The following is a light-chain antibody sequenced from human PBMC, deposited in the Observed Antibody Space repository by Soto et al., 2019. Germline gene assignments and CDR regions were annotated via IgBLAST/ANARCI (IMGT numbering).Light chain of an antibody. CDR3: KSYAGSNTYV. CDR1: KNDIGVYDF. Sequence: ALAQPPSASGSPGQSVTISCTGTKNDIGVYDFVSWYQHHPGKAPRLVIYEVVQRPSGVPDRFSGSKSGNTASLTVSGLQAADEADYFCKSYAGSNTYVFGSGTKVTVL. CDR2: EVV. V-gene: IGLV2-8*01. J-gene: IGLJ1*01.